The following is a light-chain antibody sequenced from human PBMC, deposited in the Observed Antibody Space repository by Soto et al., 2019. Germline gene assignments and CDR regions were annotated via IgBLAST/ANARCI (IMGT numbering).Light chain of an antibody. CDR3: QSYDSTLSARYV. CDR2: GVN. Sequence: QSALTQPASVSGSPGQSITVSCTGSSSDFGDDKYVSWYQQQPGKGPNLLIYGVNSRPSGVPDRFSASTSGTSASLAITGLQAEDEGDYYCQSYDSTLSARYVFGTGTKLTVL. J-gene: IGLJ1*01. CDR1: SSDFGDDKY. V-gene: IGLV2-14*01.